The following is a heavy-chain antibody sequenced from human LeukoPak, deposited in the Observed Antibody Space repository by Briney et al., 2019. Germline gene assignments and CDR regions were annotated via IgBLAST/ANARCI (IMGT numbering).Heavy chain of an antibody. CDR3: ARVLAAGTGYFDY. V-gene: IGHV3-21*01. D-gene: IGHD6-13*01. CDR1: GFTLRSYS. CDR2: ISTASTYI. Sequence: TGGSLRLSCAASGFTLRSYSMNWVRQAPGRGLEWVSFISTASTYIYYADSVKGRFTISRDNAKNSLYLQMSSLRAEDTAVYYCARVLAAGTGYFDYWGQGTLVTVSS. J-gene: IGHJ4*02.